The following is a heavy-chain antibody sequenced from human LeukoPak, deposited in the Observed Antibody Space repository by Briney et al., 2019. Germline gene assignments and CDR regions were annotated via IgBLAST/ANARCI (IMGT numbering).Heavy chain of an antibody. CDR3: ARGLVGATDDY. V-gene: IGHV1-69*04. CDR1: GGTFSSYA. Sequence: ASVKVSCKASGGTFSSYAISWVRQAPGQGLEWMGRIIPILGIANYAQKFQGRVTITADKSTSTAYMELSSLRSEDTAVYYCARGLVGATDDYWGQGTLVTVSS. J-gene: IGHJ4*02. CDR2: IIPILGIA. D-gene: IGHD1-26*01.